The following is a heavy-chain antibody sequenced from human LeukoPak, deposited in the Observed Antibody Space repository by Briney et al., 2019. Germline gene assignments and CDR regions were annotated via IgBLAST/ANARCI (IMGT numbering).Heavy chain of an antibody. CDR2: IRYDGTNK. J-gene: IGHJ4*02. Sequence: GGSLRLSCAASGFIFNNYGMHWVRQAPGRGLEWVAFIRYDGTNKYYADSVKGRFTISRDNSKNSLYLQMNSLRVEDTAVYYCAKVRSAPRWLQSGGDYWGQGTLVTVSS. V-gene: IGHV3-30*02. CDR3: AKVRSAPRWLQSGGDY. D-gene: IGHD5-24*01. CDR1: GFIFNNYG.